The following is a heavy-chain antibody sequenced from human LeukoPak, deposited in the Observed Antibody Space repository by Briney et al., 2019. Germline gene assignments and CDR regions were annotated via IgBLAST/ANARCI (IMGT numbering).Heavy chain of an antibody. CDR2: IIPIFGTA. J-gene: IGHJ3*02. CDR1: GGTFSSYA. V-gene: IGHV1-69*01. CDR3: ARALSGAGASYYDSSGRDAFDI. Sequence: SVKVSCKASGGTFSSYAISWVRQAPGRGLEWMGGIIPIFGTANYAQKFQGRVTITAEESTSTVYMELSSLRSEDTAVYYCARALSGAGASYYDSSGRDAFDIWGQGTMFTVSS. D-gene: IGHD3-22*01.